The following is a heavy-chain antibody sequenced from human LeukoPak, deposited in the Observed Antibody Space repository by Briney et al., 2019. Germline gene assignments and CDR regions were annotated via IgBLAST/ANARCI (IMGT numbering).Heavy chain of an antibody. CDR3: AKDGWTQHNKFDY. CDR2: ISGSGGST. J-gene: IGHJ4*02. CDR1: GYTFGSYA. D-gene: IGHD2-15*01. V-gene: IGHV3-23*01. Sequence: GGSLRLTCAASGYTFGSYAMSWVRQAPGRGLEWVSAISGSGGSTYYADSVKGRFTISRDNSKNTLYLQMNSLRAEDTAVYYCAKDGWTQHNKFDYWGQGTLVTVSS.